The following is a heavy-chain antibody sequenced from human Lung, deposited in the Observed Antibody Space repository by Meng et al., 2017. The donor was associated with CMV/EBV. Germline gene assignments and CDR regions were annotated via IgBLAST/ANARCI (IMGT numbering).Heavy chain of an antibody. V-gene: IGHV1-18*01. CDR3: ARGTPGRSYSDY. J-gene: IGHJ4*02. CDR2: FVNNVDT. CDR1: GYTFASYG. Sequence: VHLLHSGAEVKRPGASLRVSCEASGYTFASYGISWLRQAPGQGLEWMGWFVNNVDTYSAQKFQGRVTMTTDTHTSTAFMELRSLRSDDTAVYYCARGTPGRSYSDYWGQGTLVTVSS. D-gene: IGHD3-10*01.